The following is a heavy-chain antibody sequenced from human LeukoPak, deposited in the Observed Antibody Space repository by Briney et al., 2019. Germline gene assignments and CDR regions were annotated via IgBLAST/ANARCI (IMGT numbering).Heavy chain of an antibody. V-gene: IGHV5-51*01. D-gene: IGHD6-6*01. J-gene: IGHJ3*02. CDR1: GYSFTSYW. Sequence: GESLKISCKGSGYSFTSYWIRWVRQMPGKGLEWMGIIYPGGSDTRYSPSFQGQVTISADKSISTAYLQWSSLKASDTAMYYCARQKSIAARIAFDIWGQGTMVTVSS. CDR3: ARQKSIAARIAFDI. CDR2: IYPGGSDT.